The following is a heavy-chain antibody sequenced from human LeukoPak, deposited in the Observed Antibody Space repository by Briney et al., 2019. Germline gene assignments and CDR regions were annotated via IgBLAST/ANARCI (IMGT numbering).Heavy chain of an antibody. Sequence: GASVKVSCKASGYTFTSYYMQWVRQAPGQGLEWMGRINPNSGGTNYAQKFQGRVTMTRDTSISTAYMELSRLRSDDTAVYYCARSPFGGGRWYHTPQFDYWGQGTLVTVSS. CDR3: ARSPFGGGRWYHTPQFDY. CDR1: GYTFTSYY. J-gene: IGHJ4*02. V-gene: IGHV1-2*06. CDR2: INPNSGGT. D-gene: IGHD4-23*01.